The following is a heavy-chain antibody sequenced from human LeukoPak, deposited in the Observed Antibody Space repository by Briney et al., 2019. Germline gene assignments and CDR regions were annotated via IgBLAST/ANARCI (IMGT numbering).Heavy chain of an antibody. Sequence: GSSVKVSCKASRGTFISYALSWVRQAPGQGLEWMGRIIPILGIANYAQKFQGRVTITADKSTSTAYMELSSLRSEDTAVYYCARDPTVTTDYWGQGTLVTVSS. D-gene: IGHD4-11*01. V-gene: IGHV1-69*04. CDR2: IIPILGIA. CDR3: ARDPTVTTDY. J-gene: IGHJ4*02. CDR1: RGTFISYA.